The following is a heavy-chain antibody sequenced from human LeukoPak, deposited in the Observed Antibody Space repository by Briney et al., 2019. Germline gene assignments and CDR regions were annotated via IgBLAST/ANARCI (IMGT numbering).Heavy chain of an antibody. J-gene: IGHJ5*02. CDR3: ARRFRQWQQLVGRINWFDP. V-gene: IGHV4-34*01. CDR1: GGSFSVYY. CDR2: INHSGST. Sequence: SETLSLTCAIYGGSFSVYYWSWIRQPPGKVLEWIGEINHSGSTNYNPSLKSRVTISVDTSKNQFSLKLSSVTAADTAVYYCARRFRQWQQLVGRINWFDPWGQGTLVTVSS. D-gene: IGHD6-13*01.